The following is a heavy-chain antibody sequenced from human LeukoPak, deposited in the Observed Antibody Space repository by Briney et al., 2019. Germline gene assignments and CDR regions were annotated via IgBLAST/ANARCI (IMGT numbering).Heavy chain of an antibody. Sequence: TGGSLRLSCAASGFSSYSLNWVRQAPGKGLEWVSSISSGSDYIYYADSVKGRFTISRDNAKNSLYLQMNGLRAEDTAIYYCARDPWGTHAYWGQGALVTVSS. CDR2: ISSGSDYI. J-gene: IGHJ4*02. V-gene: IGHV3-21*01. D-gene: IGHD3-16*01. CDR1: GFSSYS. CDR3: ARDPWGTHAY.